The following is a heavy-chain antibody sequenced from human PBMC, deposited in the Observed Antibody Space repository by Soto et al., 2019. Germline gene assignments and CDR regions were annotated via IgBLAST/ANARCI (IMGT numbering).Heavy chain of an antibody. V-gene: IGHV3-53*04. CDR2: IYSGSST. CDR1: GFTVTSNY. CDR3: ARGEGYCSSTSCHRYYFDY. J-gene: IGHJ4*02. D-gene: IGHD2-2*02. Sequence: EVQLVESEGGLVQPGGSLRLSCAASGFTVTSNYMSWVRQAPGKGLEWVSVIYSGSSTYYADSVKGRFTISRHNSQNTLYLQMNSLRAEDMGVYYCARGEGYCSSTSCHRYYFDYWGQGTLVTVSS.